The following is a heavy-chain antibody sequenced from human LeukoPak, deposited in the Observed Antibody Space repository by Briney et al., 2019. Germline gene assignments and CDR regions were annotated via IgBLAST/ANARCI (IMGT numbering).Heavy chain of an antibody. D-gene: IGHD5-24*01. CDR1: GASLSSYY. Sequence: SETLSLTCTVSGASLSSYYCSWIRQSPGKGLEWIGPISYSGSTKYNSSLESRVTISTDTSKSQCSLKLSSVTAADTAVYYCVRGAGWLPDYWGQGTLVTASS. CDR3: VRGAGWLPDY. V-gene: IGHV4-59*01. J-gene: IGHJ4*02. CDR2: ISYSGST.